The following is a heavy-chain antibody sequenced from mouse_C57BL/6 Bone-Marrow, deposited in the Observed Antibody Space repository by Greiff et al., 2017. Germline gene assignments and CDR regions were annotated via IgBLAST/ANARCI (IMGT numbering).Heavy chain of an antibody. V-gene: IGHV1-15*01. CDR2: IDPETGGT. Sequence: VQLQQSGAELVRPGASVTLSCKASGYTFTDYEMHWVKQTPVHGLEWIGAIDPETGGTAYNQKFKGKAILTADKSSSTAYMERRSLTSEDSAVYYCTRNYYGSSYDYWGQGTTLTVSS. D-gene: IGHD1-1*01. CDR1: GYTFTDYE. J-gene: IGHJ2*01. CDR3: TRNYYGSSYDY.